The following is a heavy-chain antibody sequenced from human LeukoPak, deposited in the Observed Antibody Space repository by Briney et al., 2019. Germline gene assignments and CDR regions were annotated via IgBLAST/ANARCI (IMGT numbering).Heavy chain of an antibody. Sequence: GGSLRLSCAASGFTFSSYGMHWVRQAPGKGLEWVAVISYDGSNKYYADSVKGRFTISRDNSKNTLYLQMNSLRAEDTAVYYCAREAYHDILTGYYLDYYYGMDVWGKGTTVTVSS. CDR2: ISYDGSNK. CDR1: GFTFSSYG. J-gene: IGHJ6*04. D-gene: IGHD3-9*01. V-gene: IGHV3-30*03. CDR3: AREAYHDILTGYYLDYYYGMDV.